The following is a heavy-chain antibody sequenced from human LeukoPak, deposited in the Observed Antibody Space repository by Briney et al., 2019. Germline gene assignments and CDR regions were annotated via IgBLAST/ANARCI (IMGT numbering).Heavy chain of an antibody. J-gene: IGHJ4*02. V-gene: IGHV4-59*01. CDR2: ISYSGSA. Sequence: PSETLSLTCTVSGGSISSYYWSWIRQPPGKGLEWIGYISYSGSANYNPSLKSRVSISVDTSKNQFSLKLSSVTAADTAVYYCARSYASGNYFDYWGQGTLVTVSS. D-gene: IGHD3-10*01. CDR1: GGSISSYY. CDR3: ARSYASGNYFDY.